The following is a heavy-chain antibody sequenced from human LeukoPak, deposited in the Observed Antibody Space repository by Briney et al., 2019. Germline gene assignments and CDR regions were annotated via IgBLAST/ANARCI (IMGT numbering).Heavy chain of an antibody. J-gene: IGHJ6*02. CDR3: AKGILGIEYYYYGMDV. Sequence: GGSLRLSCAASGFTFNSYSMIWVRQAPGEGLEWISSISSSGATISYADSVRGRFTISRDNSKNTLYLQMNSLRAEDTAVYYCAKGILGIEYYYYGMDVWGQGTTVTVSS. CDR2: ISSSGATI. V-gene: IGHV3-48*01. D-gene: IGHD7-27*01. CDR1: GFTFNSYS.